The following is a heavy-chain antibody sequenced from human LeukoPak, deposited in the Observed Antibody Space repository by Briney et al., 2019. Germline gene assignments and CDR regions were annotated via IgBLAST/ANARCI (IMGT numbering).Heavy chain of an antibody. CDR3: ARHDSSGYYYFDY. Sequence: SETLSLTCTVSGGSINSYYWNWIRQSPGKGLEWIGYIYYSGSTNYNPSLKSRVTISVDTSKNQFSLKLSSVTAADTAVYYCARHDSSGYYYFDYWGQGTLVTVSS. CDR1: GGSINSYY. J-gene: IGHJ4*02. V-gene: IGHV4-59*01. CDR2: IYYSGST. D-gene: IGHD3-22*01.